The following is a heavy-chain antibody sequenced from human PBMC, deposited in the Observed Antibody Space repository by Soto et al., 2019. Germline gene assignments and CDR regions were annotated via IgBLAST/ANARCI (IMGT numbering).Heavy chain of an antibody. V-gene: IGHV1-2*02. CDR1: GYTVTDYY. CDR2: IDPKNGGT. CDR3: ARDDYGIYPY. Sequence: QVQLVQSGTEVKKPGASVKVSCKASGYTVTDYYIHWVRQAPGQGLEWMGWIDPKNGGTIYAQKFQDRVTMTRDTSISTASMDLSRLTSDDTALYYCARDDYGIYPYWGQGTLVTVSS. J-gene: IGHJ4*02. D-gene: IGHD1-26*01.